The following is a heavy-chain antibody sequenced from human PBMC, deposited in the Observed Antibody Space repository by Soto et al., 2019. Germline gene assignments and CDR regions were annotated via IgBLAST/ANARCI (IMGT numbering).Heavy chain of an antibody. Sequence: SETLSLTCTVSGGPISTYYWSWIRQPPGKGLEWIGYIYYSGNTNYNPSLKSRVTISVDTSKNQFSLKLRSVTAADTAVYYCAGIPVVVPAAISGGSDYYYGMDVWGQGTTVTVSS. CDR1: GGPISTYY. CDR3: AGIPVVVPAAISGGSDYYYGMDV. CDR2: IYYSGNT. J-gene: IGHJ6*02. D-gene: IGHD2-2*01. V-gene: IGHV4-59*01.